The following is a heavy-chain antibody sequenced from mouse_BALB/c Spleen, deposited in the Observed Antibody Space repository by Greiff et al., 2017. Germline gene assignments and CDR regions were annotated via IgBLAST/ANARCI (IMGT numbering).Heavy chain of an antibody. CDR3: TRSDYGNYVDY. V-gene: IGHV1-15*01. CDR2: IDPETGGT. Sequence: VKLMESGAELVRPGASVTLSCKASGYTFTDYEMHWVKQTPVHGLEWIGAIDPETGGTAYNQKFKGKATLTADKSSSTAYMELRSLTSEDSAVYYCTRSDYGNYVDYWGQGTTLTVSS. D-gene: IGHD2-1*01. CDR1: GYTFTDYE. J-gene: IGHJ2*01.